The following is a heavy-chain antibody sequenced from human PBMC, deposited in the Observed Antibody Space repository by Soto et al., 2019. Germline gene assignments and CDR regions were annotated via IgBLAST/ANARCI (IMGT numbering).Heavy chain of an antibody. CDR2: IYHSGST. V-gene: IGHV4-30-2*01. D-gene: IGHD1-26*01. J-gene: IGHJ4*02. Sequence: SETLSLTCAVSGGSISSGAYSWSWILQPPGKGLEWIGYIYHSGSTYYNPALKSRVTISVDRSKNQFSLKLGSVTAADTAVYYCASGMGAARWWFDYWGQGTLVTVSS. CDR1: GGSISSGAYS. CDR3: ASGMGAARWWFDY.